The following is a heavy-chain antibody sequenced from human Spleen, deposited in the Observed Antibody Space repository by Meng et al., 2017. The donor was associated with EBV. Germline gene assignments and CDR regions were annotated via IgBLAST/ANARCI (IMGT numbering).Heavy chain of an antibody. J-gene: IGHJ5*02. CDR1: GYTFTTYA. Sequence: QVQVVQSGAEVMQPGASVKVSCKASGYTFTTYAMHWVRQAPGQRLEWMGWINADNGDTKYSQKFQGRVTITRDTSASTAYMELSSLRSEDTAVYYCARDRSTWFNWFDPWGQGTLVTVSS. CDR3: ARDRSTWFNWFDP. V-gene: IGHV1-3*01. CDR2: INADNGDT. D-gene: IGHD6-13*01.